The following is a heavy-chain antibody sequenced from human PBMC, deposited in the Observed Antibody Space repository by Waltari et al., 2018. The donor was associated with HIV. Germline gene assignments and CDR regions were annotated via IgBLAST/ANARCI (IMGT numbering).Heavy chain of an antibody. CDR3: AREGGGYDFWSGSPHDGMDV. Sequence: QLQLQESGPGLVKPSETLSLTCTVSGGSISSSSYSWGWLRQPPGKGLEWIGSIYYSGSTYYNPSLKSRVTISVDTSKNQFSLKLSSVTAADTAVYYCAREGGGYDFWSGSPHDGMDVWGQGTTVTVSS. CDR2: IYYSGST. V-gene: IGHV4-39*07. CDR1: GGSISSSSYS. J-gene: IGHJ6*02. D-gene: IGHD3-3*01.